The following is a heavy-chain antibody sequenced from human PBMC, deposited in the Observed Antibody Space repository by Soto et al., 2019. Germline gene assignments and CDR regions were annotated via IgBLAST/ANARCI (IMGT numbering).Heavy chain of an antibody. CDR2: ISGSGGST. CDR1: GFTFSSYA. J-gene: IGHJ4*02. Sequence: GGSLRLSCAASGFTFSSYAMSWVRQAPGKGLEWVSAISGSGGSTYYADSVKGRFTISRDNSKNTLYLQMNSLRAEDTAVYYCAKDEYSSSWLKSMVDYWGQGTLVTVSS. V-gene: IGHV3-23*01. CDR3: AKDEYSSSWLKSMVDY. D-gene: IGHD6-6*01.